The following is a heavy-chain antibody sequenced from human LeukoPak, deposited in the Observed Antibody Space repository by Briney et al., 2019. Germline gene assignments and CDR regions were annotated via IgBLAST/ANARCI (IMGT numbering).Heavy chain of an antibody. CDR1: GGSFGGYY. CDR3: ASGAPGIAAAGTGGAWFDP. D-gene: IGHD6-13*01. CDR2: INHSGST. V-gene: IGHV4-34*01. J-gene: IGHJ5*02. Sequence: PSETLSLTCAVYGGSFGGYYWSWIRQPPGKGLEWIGEINHSGSTNYNPSLKSRVTISVDTSKNQFSLKLSSVTAADTAVYYCASGAPGIAAAGTGGAWFDPWGQGTLVTVSS.